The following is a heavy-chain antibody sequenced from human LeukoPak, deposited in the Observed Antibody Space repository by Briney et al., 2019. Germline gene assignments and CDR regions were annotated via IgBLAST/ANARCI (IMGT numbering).Heavy chain of an antibody. CDR3: ARAPYYYDSSGYYGY. CDR2: INPNSGGT. D-gene: IGHD3-22*01. CDR1: GYTFTGYY. J-gene: IGHJ4*02. Sequence: ASVKVSCKASGYTFTGYYMHWVRQAPGQGLEWMGWINPNSGGTNYAQKFQGRVTMTRDTSISTAYMELSRLRSDDTAVYYCARAPYYYDSSGYYGYWGQGTLVTVSS. V-gene: IGHV1-2*02.